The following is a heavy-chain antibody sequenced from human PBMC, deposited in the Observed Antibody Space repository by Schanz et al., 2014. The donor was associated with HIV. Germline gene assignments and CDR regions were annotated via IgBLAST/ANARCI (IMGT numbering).Heavy chain of an antibody. J-gene: IGHJ4*02. Sequence: QVQLVESGGGVVQPGRSLRLSCAASGFTFSIFGMHWVRQAPGKGLEWVAIISYDGSNKYLADSVKGRFTISRDNSKNTLYLQMNSLRAEDTAVYYCAKDYRPIAVSGPFDYWGQGTLVTVSS. CDR1: GFTFSIFG. V-gene: IGHV3-30*18. CDR3: AKDYRPIAVSGPFDY. CDR2: ISYDGSNK. D-gene: IGHD6-13*01.